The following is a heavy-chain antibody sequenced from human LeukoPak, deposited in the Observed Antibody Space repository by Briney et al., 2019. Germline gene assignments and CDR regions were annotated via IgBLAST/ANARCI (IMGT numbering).Heavy chain of an antibody. CDR3: ARQPLVYYYDSSAPFDY. Sequence: SETLSLTCTVSGYSISSGYYWGWIRQPPGKGLEWIGDIYHSGNTYYNPSLKSRVTISVDTSKNQFSLKLSSVTAADTAVYYCARQPLVYYYDSSAPFDYWGQGTLVTVSS. V-gene: IGHV4-38-2*02. CDR2: IYHSGNT. D-gene: IGHD3-22*01. J-gene: IGHJ4*02. CDR1: GYSISSGYY.